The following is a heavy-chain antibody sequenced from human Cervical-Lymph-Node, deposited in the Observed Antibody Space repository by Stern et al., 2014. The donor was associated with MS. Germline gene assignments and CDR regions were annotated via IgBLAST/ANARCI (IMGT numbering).Heavy chain of an antibody. D-gene: IGHD6-13*01. V-gene: IGHV3-23*04. CDR2: ISGSGGST. CDR3: AKGPGSSSWYHDWFDP. CDR1: GFTFSSYA. J-gene: IGHJ5*02. Sequence: VQLVESGGGLVQPGGSLRLSCAASGFTFSSYAMSWVRQAPGKGLEWVSAISGSGGSTYYADSVKGRFTISRDNSKNTLYLQMNSLRAEDTAVYYCAKGPGSSSWYHDWFDPWGQGTLVTVSS.